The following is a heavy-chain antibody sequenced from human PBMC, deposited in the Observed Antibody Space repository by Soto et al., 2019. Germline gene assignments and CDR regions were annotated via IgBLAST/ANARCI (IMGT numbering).Heavy chain of an antibody. V-gene: IGHV4-59*01. CDR3: ARGARELYYYDSSGYSNWFDP. CDR2: IYYSGST. J-gene: IGHJ5*02. D-gene: IGHD3-22*01. CDR1: GGSISSYY. Sequence: SETLSLTCTVSGGSISSYYWSWIRQPPGKGLEWIGYIYYSGSTNYNPSLKSRVTISVDTSKNQFSLKLSSVTAADTAVYYCARGARELYYYDSSGYSNWFDPWGQGTLVT.